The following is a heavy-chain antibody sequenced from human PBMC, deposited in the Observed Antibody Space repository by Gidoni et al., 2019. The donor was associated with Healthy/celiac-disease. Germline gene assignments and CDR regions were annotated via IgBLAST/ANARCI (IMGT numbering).Heavy chain of an antibody. Sequence: QVQLVESGGGVVQPGGSLRLSCAASGFTCRSDAMNWVRQAPGKGLGWLAVISYDGSNKYYADSVKGRFTISRDNSKNTLYRQMNSLRAEDTAVYYCARNSGLGYFDYWGQGTLVTVSS. J-gene: IGHJ4*02. CDR1: GFTCRSDA. CDR3: ARNSGLGYFDY. D-gene: IGHD3-10*01. CDR2: ISYDGSNK. V-gene: IGHV3-30-3*01.